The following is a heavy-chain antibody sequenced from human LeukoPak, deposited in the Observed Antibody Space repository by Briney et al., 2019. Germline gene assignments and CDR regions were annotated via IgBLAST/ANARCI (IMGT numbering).Heavy chain of an antibody. CDR1: GYTLTELS. Sequence: ASVKVSCKVSGYTLTELSMHWVRQAPGKGLEWMGGFDPEDGETIYAQKFQGRVTMTEDTSTDTAYMELSSLRSEDTAVYYCARVGGITMVRGVINGPFDYWGQGTLVTVSS. D-gene: IGHD3-10*01. CDR2: FDPEDGET. V-gene: IGHV1-24*01. CDR3: ARVGGITMVRGVINGPFDY. J-gene: IGHJ4*02.